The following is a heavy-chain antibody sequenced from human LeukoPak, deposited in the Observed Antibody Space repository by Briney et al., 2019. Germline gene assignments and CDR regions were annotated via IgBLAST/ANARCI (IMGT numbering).Heavy chain of an antibody. CDR1: GGSISSYY. Sequence: PSETLSLTCTVSGGSISSYYWSWIRQPPGKGLEWIGYIYYSGSTNYNPSLKSRVTISVDTSKNQFSLKLSFVTAADTAMYYCARSDYHNSGSHTVFDAFDIWGQGTRVTVSS. CDR3: ARSDYHNSGSHTVFDAFDI. D-gene: IGHD3-10*01. J-gene: IGHJ3*02. CDR2: IYYSGST. V-gene: IGHV4-59*01.